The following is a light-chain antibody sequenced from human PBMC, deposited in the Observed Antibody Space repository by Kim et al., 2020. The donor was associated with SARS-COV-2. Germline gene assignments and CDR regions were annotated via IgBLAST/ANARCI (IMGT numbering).Light chain of an antibody. CDR2: STS. Sequence: EIVMTQSPAILSVSPGERATLSCRASQSINNHLAWYQQKPGQAPKLLIYSTSTRATGTQARFSGSGSGTEFTLTIDSLQSEDFAVYFCQQYPDWPLTFGGGTKVDIK. CDR1: QSINNH. V-gene: IGKV3-15*01. J-gene: IGKJ4*01. CDR3: QQYPDWPLT.